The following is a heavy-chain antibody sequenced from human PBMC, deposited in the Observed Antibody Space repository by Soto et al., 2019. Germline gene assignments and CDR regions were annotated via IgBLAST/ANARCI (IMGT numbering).Heavy chain of an antibody. Sequence: GGSLRLSCAASGFTFSTYTLNWVRQAPGKGLEWVSSISSGSSYIYYAGSVKGRFTISRDNAKNSLYLQTNSLRAEDTAVYYCARGVYYFDYWGQGTLVTVSS. CDR3: ARGVYYFDY. J-gene: IGHJ4*02. CDR2: ISSGSSYI. CDR1: GFTFSTYT. V-gene: IGHV3-21*01.